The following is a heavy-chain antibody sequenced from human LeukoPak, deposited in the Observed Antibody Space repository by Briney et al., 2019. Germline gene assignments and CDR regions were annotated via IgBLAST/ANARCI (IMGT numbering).Heavy chain of an antibody. Sequence: SETLSLTCAVYGGSFSGYYWSWIRQPPGKGLEWIGEINHSGSTNSNPSLKSRVTISVDTSKNQFSLKLSSVTAADTAVYYCARGGPRYCSGGSCYPWGQGTLVTVSS. CDR2: INHSGST. J-gene: IGHJ5*02. D-gene: IGHD2-15*01. V-gene: IGHV4-34*01. CDR3: ARGGPRYCSGGSCYP. CDR1: GGSFSGYY.